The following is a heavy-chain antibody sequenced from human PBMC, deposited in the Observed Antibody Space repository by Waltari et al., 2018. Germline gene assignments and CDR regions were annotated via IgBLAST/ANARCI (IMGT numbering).Heavy chain of an antibody. D-gene: IGHD3-10*01. J-gene: IGHJ3*02. CDR3: ARHGYYGSGSFHI. CDR1: DGPIPSSSHY. Sequence: QLPLQESGPGRVKPSETLSLTCIVSDGPIPSSSHYWAWIRQPPGKGLEWIGSIFYDGSAYYNPSLKSRVTMSVDTSKSHFSLKLISVIAADTAVYYCARHGYYGSGSFHIWGQGTMLTVSS. CDR2: IFYDGSA. V-gene: IGHV4-39*01.